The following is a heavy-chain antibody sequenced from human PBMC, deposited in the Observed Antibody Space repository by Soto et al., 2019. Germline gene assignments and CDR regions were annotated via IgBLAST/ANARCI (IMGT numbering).Heavy chain of an antibody. Sequence: QVQLQQWGAGLLKPSETLSLTCAVYGGSFSGYYWSWIRQPPGKGLEWIGEINHSGSTNYNPSLKSRVTISVDTSKNQFSLKLSSGTAADTAVYYCARLGYCSSTSCRDYWGQGTLVTVSS. CDR3: ARLGYCSSTSCRDY. J-gene: IGHJ4*02. D-gene: IGHD2-2*01. V-gene: IGHV4-34*01. CDR2: INHSGST. CDR1: GGSFSGYY.